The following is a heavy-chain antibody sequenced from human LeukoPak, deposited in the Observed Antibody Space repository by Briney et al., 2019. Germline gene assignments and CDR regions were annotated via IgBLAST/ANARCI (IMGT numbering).Heavy chain of an antibody. V-gene: IGHV1-2*02. Sequence: VASVKVSCKASGYTFTGYYMHWVRQAPGQGLEWMGWINPNSGGTNYAQKFQGRVTMTEDTSTDTAYMELSSLRSEDTAVYYCATGGSGSYYPRGDFDYWGQGTLVTVSS. D-gene: IGHD3-10*01. CDR1: GYTFTGYY. J-gene: IGHJ4*02. CDR2: INPNSGGT. CDR3: ATGGSGSYYPRGDFDY.